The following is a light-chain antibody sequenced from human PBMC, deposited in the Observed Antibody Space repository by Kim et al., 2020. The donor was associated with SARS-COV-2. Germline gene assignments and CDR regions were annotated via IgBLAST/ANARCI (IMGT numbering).Light chain of an antibody. CDR2: GAS. V-gene: IGKV3-15*01. CDR3: QQYNNWPLT. J-gene: IGKJ4*01. CDR1: QSVSSN. Sequence: VSPGERATLSCRASQSVSSNLAWYQQKPGQAPRLLIYGASTRATGIPARFWGSGSGTEFTLTISSLQSEDFAVYYCQQYNNWPLTFGGGTKVDIK.